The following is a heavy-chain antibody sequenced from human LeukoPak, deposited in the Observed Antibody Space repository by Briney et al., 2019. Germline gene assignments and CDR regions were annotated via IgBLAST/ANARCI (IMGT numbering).Heavy chain of an antibody. V-gene: IGHV3-49*04. CDR3: TRVRYYDFWSGYTYYFDY. Sequence: SGGSLRLSCTASGFAFGDYAMSWVRQAPGKGLEWVGFIRSKAYGGTTEYAASVKGRFTISRDDSKSIAYLQMNSLKTEDTAAYYCTRVRYYDFWSGYTYYFDYWGQGTLVTVSS. J-gene: IGHJ4*02. CDR2: IRSKAYGGTT. CDR1: GFAFGDYA. D-gene: IGHD3-3*01.